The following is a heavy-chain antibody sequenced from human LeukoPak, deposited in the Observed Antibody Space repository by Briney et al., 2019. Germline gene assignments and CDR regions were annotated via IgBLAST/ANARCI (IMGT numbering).Heavy chain of an antibody. D-gene: IGHD3-9*01. CDR3: ARPLRYLDSELDY. CDR2: ILYDGSNK. CDR1: GFTFSSYG. J-gene: IGHJ4*02. V-gene: IGHV3-30*03. Sequence: PGGSLRLSCAASGFTFSSYGMHWVRQAPGKGLEWVAVILYDGSNKYYADSVKGRFTISRDNSKNTLYLQMNSLRPEDTAVYYCARPLRYLDSELDYWGQGTLVSVSS.